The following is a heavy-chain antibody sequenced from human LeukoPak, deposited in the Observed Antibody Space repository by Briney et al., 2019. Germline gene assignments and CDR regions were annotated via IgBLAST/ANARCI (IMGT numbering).Heavy chain of an antibody. CDR1: GFTFSSYE. CDR3: AREIAGVDY. CDR2: ISDTGSTI. V-gene: IGHV3-48*03. J-gene: IGHJ4*02. Sequence: PGGSLRLSCAASGFTFSSYELNWVRQAPGKGLEWVSYISDTGSTIYYADSVEGRFTISRDNAKNSLYLQMNSLRAEDTAVYYCAREIAGVDYWGQGTLVTVSS. D-gene: IGHD3-22*01.